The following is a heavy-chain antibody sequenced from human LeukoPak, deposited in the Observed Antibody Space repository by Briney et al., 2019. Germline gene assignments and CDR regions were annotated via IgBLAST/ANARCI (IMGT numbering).Heavy chain of an antibody. CDR3: ARNRRDGYNPNAFDI. CDR2: ISAYNGNT. Sequence: GASVKVSCKASGYTFTSYGISWVRQAPGQGLEWMGWISAYNGNTNYAQKLQGRVTMTTDTSTSTAYMELWSLRSDDTAVYYCARNRRDGYNPNAFDIWGQGTMVTVSS. V-gene: IGHV1-18*01. D-gene: IGHD5-24*01. CDR1: GYTFTSYG. J-gene: IGHJ3*02.